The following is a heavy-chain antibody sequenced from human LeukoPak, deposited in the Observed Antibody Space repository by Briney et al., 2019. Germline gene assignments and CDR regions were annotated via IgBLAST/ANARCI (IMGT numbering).Heavy chain of an antibody. J-gene: IGHJ5*01. CDR2: MKPNDGNR. D-gene: IGHD6-19*01. CDR3: ARGDSVAGTSNYFDS. V-gene: IGHV1-8*01. Sequence: GASVKVSCKTSGYTFTSFDIHWVRQATGQGLEWMGWMKPNDGNRGFAQKFQGRLTMTSDTSLVTAYMELTSLTSDDTAVYCCARGDSVAGTSNYFDSWGQGTLVTVSS. CDR1: GYTFTSFD.